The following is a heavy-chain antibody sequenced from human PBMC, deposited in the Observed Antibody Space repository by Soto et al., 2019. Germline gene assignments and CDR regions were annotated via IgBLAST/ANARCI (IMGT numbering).Heavy chain of an antibody. CDR2: IYPGDSDT. Sequence: PGESLQISCKGSGYSFTSYLIGWVRQMPGKGLEWMGSIYPGDSDTRYSPSFQGQVTISADKSISTAYLQWSSLKASDTAMYYCARSTEAGTTQDAFDIWGQGTMVTVSS. CDR3: ARSTEAGTTQDAFDI. CDR1: GYSFTSYL. D-gene: IGHD1-7*01. J-gene: IGHJ3*02. V-gene: IGHV5-51*01.